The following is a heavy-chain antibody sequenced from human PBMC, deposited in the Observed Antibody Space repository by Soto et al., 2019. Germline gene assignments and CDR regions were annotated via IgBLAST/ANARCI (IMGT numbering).Heavy chain of an antibody. CDR1: GGSISSYY. CDR3: ARDDLRYAFDV. D-gene: IGHD4-17*01. CDR2: IYYSGST. J-gene: IGHJ3*01. Sequence: SETLSLTCTVSGGSISSYYWSWIRQPPGKGLEWIGYIYYSGSTNYNPSLKSRVTISVDTSKNQFSLKLSSVTAADTAMYYCARDDLRYAFDVWGQGTMVTVSS. V-gene: IGHV4-59*01.